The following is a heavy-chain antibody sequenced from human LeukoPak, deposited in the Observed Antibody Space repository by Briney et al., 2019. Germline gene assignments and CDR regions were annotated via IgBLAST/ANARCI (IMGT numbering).Heavy chain of an antibody. CDR2: IKQDGSGK. J-gene: IGHJ4*02. CDR1: GFTFSRYW. V-gene: IGHV3-7*01. CDR3: ARKSGYHDY. D-gene: IGHD3-22*01. Sequence: GGSLRLSCAASGFTFSRYWMSWVRLAPGKGLGWVASIKQDGSGKYYVDSVRGRFTISRDNAKNSLYLQMNSLRAEDTAVYYCARKSGYHDYWGQGTLVTVSS.